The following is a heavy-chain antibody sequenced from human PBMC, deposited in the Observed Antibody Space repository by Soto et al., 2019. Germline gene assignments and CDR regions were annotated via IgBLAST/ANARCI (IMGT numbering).Heavy chain of an antibody. CDR2: MNPNSGST. Sequence: QVPLVQSGAEVKNPGASVKLSCKSSGFSFTSYDINWVRQATGQVLEWLGWMNPNSGSTGYAQNFQGRVRMTRDTSINTAYLELSNLRFDDTAVYSCTSDFVDYARRAFDTWGQGKTVTVSS. CDR3: TSDFVDYARRAFDT. D-gene: IGHD4-17*01. CDR1: GFSFTSYD. V-gene: IGHV1-8*01. J-gene: IGHJ3*02.